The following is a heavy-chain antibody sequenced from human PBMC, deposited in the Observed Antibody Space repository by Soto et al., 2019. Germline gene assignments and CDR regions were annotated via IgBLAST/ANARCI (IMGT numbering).Heavy chain of an antibody. V-gene: IGHV3-33*01. CDR3: ARGEKPVLTAEYFQH. CDR1: GFTFSSYG. CDR2: IWYDGSNK. J-gene: IGHJ1*01. Sequence: QVQLVESGGGVVQPGRSLRLSCAASGFTFSSYGMHWVRQAPGKGLEWVAVIWYDGSNKYYADSVKGRFTISRDNSKNTLYLQMNSLRAEDTAVYYCARGEKPVLTAEYFQHWGQGTLVTVSS. D-gene: IGHD1-1*01.